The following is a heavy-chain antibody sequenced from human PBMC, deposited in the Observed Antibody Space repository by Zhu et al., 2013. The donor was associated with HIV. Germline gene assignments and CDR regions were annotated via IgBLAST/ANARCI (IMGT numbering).Heavy chain of an antibody. J-gene: IGHJ1*01. Sequence: QVQLQQWGAGLLKPSETLSLTCAVYGGSFSGYYWSWIRQPPGKGLEWIGEINHSGSTNYNPSLKSRVTISVDTSKNEYSLKVSSVTAADTGVYYCARGRRSGWDPRGIFQHWGQGTPVTVSS. V-gene: IGHV4-34*01. CDR2: INHSGST. D-gene: IGHD6-19*01. CDR1: GGSFSGYY. CDR3: ARGRRSGWDPRGIFQH.